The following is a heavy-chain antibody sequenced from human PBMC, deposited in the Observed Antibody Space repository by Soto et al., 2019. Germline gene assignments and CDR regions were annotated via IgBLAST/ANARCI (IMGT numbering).Heavy chain of an antibody. CDR2: IDPIGGRV. J-gene: IGHJ6*02. Sequence: QMQLVQSGAEVRKPGASVRVSCKASGHIVTSYYLHLVRQAPGQGLERTGVIDPIGGRVSYAERFKGRVTLTTDTSTNTVHMELSSLSSEDTAVYYCARGAVGLVAGGFGMDIWGQGTTVTVSS. CDR3: ARGAVGLVAGGFGMDI. V-gene: IGHV1-46*01. D-gene: IGHD3-10*01. CDR1: GHIVTSYY.